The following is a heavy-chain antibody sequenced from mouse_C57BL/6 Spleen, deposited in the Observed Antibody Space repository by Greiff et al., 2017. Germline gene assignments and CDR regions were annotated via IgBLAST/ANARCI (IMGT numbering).Heavy chain of an antibody. J-gene: IGHJ3*01. V-gene: IGHV5-17*01. D-gene: IGHD2-9*01. CDR1: GFTFSDYG. CDR3: ATAYYGYDTGFAY. CDR2: ISSGSSTI. Sequence: EVKLMESGGGLVKPGGSLKLSCAASGFTFSDYGMHWVRQAPGKGLEWVAYISSGSSTIYYADTVKGRFTISRDNAKNTLFLQMTSLGSEDTAMYDCATAYYGYDTGFAYWGQGTLVTVSA.